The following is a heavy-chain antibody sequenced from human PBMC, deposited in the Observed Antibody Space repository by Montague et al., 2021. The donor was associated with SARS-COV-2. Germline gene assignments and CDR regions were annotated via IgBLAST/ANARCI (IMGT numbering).Heavy chain of an antibody. CDR2: IHHGGST. Sequence: SETLSLTCAVHGGSFSTYSWNWIRQPPGKGLEWIGEIHHGGSTNYNPSLKSRVTISAGTSKNQFSLKLTSVAAADTAVYYCARLGDGVVPSPILGVGPYYSRGDMDVWGKGTTVTVSS. D-gene: IGHD3-10*01. CDR3: ARLGDGVVPSPILGVGPYYSRGDMDV. V-gene: IGHV4-34*01. J-gene: IGHJ6*03. CDR1: GGSFSTYS.